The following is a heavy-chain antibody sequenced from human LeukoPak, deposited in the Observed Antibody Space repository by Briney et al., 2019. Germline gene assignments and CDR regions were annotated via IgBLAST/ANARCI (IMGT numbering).Heavy chain of an antibody. Sequence: GGSLRLSCAASGFTFSSYGMSWVRQAPGKGLEWVSAISGSGGSTYYADSVKGRFTISKDNSKNTLDLQMNGLRAEDTAVYYCARAVTWIDPWGQGTLVTVSS. J-gene: IGHJ5*02. CDR2: ISGSGGST. CDR1: GFTFSSYG. V-gene: IGHV3-23*01. CDR3: ARAVTWIDP.